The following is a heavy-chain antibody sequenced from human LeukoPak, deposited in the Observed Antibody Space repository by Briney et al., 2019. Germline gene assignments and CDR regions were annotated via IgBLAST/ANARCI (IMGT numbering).Heavy chain of an antibody. Sequence: GGSLRLSCAASGFTFSSYYMHWVRRAPDKGLEWVGVISYDGTNKYYADSVKGRFTISRDNPKNTLYLQMNSLRAEDTAVYYCAIASMVRGVIIKRAFDSWGQGTLVTVSS. CDR3: AIASMVRGVIIKRAFDS. CDR2: ISYDGTNK. V-gene: IGHV3-30*03. D-gene: IGHD3-10*01. CDR1: GFTFSSYY. J-gene: IGHJ4*02.